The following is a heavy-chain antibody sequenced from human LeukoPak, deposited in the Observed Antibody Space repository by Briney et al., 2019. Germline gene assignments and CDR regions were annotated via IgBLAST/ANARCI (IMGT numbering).Heavy chain of an antibody. D-gene: IGHD2-2*01. J-gene: IGHJ5*02. V-gene: IGHV3-66*02. CDR3: AREAPFYCSSTSCYGGGWFDP. Sequence: GGSLRLSCAASGFTFSSYSMNWVRQAPGKGLEWVSVIYSGGSTYYADSVKGRFTISRDNSKNTLYLQMNSLRAEDTAVYYCAREAPFYCSSTSCYGGGWFDPWGQGTLVTVSS. CDR1: GFTFSSYS. CDR2: IYSGGST.